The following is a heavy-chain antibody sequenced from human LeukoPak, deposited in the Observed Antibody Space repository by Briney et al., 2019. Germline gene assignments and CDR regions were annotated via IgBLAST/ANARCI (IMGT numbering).Heavy chain of an antibody. CDR1: GGSISSYY. Sequence: SETLSLTCTVSGGSISSYYWSWIRQPAGKGLEWIERIYTSGSTNYNPSLKSRVTMSVDTSKNQFSLKLSSVTAADTAVYYCAREEDYGSGTNPLDYWGQGTLVTVSS. V-gene: IGHV4-4*07. J-gene: IGHJ4*02. D-gene: IGHD3-10*01. CDR3: AREEDYGSGTNPLDY. CDR2: IYTSGST.